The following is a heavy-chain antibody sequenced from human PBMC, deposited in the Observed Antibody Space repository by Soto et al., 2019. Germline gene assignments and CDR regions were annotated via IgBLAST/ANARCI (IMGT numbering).Heavy chain of an antibody. V-gene: IGHV3-30-3*01. CDR2: ISHDGSNK. CDR3: ARRAMSDHNGMDV. J-gene: IGHJ6*02. CDR1: GFTFSSYA. Sequence: GGSLRLSCAASGFTFSSYAIHWIRQAPGKGLEWVAVISHDGSNKFYADSVQGRFSISRDNSRNTLDLAMNSLRVEDTAVYYCARRAMSDHNGMDVWGPGTTVTVSS.